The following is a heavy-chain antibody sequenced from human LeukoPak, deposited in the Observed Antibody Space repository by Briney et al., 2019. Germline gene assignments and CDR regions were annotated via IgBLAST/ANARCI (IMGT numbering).Heavy chain of an antibody. V-gene: IGHV5-51*01. CDR2: IYPGDSDT. J-gene: IGHJ4*02. CDR1: GHDFPDYW. CDR3: ARGVVGWYYFDY. Sequence: GESLKISCRASGHDFPDYWIGWVRQMPGKGLEWMGIIYPGDSDTRYSPSFQGQVTISADKSISTAYLQWSSLKASDTAMYYCARGVVGWYYFDYWGQGTLVTVSS. D-gene: IGHD6-19*01.